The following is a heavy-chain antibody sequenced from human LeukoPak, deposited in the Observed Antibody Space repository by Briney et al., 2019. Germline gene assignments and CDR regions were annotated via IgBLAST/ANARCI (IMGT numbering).Heavy chain of an antibody. J-gene: IGHJ2*01. Sequence: QPGGSLRLSCAASGFTFSSYAMSWVRQAPGKGLEWVSAISGSGGSTYYAGSVKGRFTISRDNSKNTLYLQMNSLRAEDTAVYYCATLGDTAMLVSYFDLWGRGTLVTVSS. CDR1: GFTFSSYA. CDR2: ISGSGGST. V-gene: IGHV3-23*01. D-gene: IGHD5-18*01. CDR3: ATLGDTAMLVSYFDL.